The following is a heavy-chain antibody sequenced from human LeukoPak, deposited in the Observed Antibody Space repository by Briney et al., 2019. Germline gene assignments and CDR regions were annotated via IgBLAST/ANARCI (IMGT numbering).Heavy chain of an antibody. V-gene: IGHV3-23*01. CDR3: AKDPINPYYYDSSGYYDY. J-gene: IGHJ4*02. Sequence: GGSLRLSCAVSGFTFSSYAMSWVRQAPGKGLEWVSAISGSGGRTYYADSVKGRFTISRDNSENTLYLQMNSLRAEDTAVYYCAKDPINPYYYDSSGYYDYWGQGTLVTVSS. D-gene: IGHD3-22*01. CDR2: ISGSGGRT. CDR1: GFTFSSYA.